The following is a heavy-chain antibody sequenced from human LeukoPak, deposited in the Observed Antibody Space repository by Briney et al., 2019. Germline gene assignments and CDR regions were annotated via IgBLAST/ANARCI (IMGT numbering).Heavy chain of an antibody. Sequence: GASVKVSCKASGGTFSSYAISWVRQAPGQGLEWMGGIIPIFGTANYAQKFQGRVTITVDESTSTAYMELSSLRSEDTAVYYCAMIPADRDRYYYYGMDVWGQGTTVTVSS. CDR1: GGTFSSYA. D-gene: IGHD2-2*01. J-gene: IGHJ6*02. CDR3: AMIPADRDRYYYYGMDV. CDR2: IIPIFGTA. V-gene: IGHV1-69*13.